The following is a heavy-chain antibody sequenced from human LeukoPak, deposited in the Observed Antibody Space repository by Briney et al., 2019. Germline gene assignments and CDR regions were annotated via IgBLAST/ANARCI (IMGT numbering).Heavy chain of an antibody. CDR1: GGSISSSGYY. CDR2: IYYSGST. D-gene: IGHD6-13*01. CDR3: ASDSGYSSSWYRRFDP. Sequence: SETLSLTCTVSGGSISSSGYYWGWIRQPPGKGLEWIGSIYYSGSTYYNPSLKSRVTIFVDTSKNQFSLKLSSVTAADTAVYYCASDSGYSSSWYRRFDPWGQGTLVAVSS. V-gene: IGHV4-39*01. J-gene: IGHJ5*02.